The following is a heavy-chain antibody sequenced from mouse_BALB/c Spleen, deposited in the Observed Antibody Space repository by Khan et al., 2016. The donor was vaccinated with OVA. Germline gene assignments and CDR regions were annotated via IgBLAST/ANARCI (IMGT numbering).Heavy chain of an antibody. CDR1: GFSLTNYG. V-gene: IGHV2-6-1*01. Sequence: QVQLKQSGPGLVAPSQSLSITCTISGFSLTNYGVHWVRQPPGKGLEWLVVIWSDGSTTYDSALKSRLTTSKENSESQVFLEMDSLQTDDTAMYYCARQPYYHYYIMDYWGQGTSVTVSS. D-gene: IGHD2-10*01. CDR2: IWSDGST. J-gene: IGHJ4*01. CDR3: ARQPYYHYYIMDY.